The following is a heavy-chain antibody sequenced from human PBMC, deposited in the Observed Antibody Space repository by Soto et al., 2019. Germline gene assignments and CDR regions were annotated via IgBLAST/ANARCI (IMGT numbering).Heavy chain of an antibody. CDR3: ATTGGDPGGWFDP. CDR1: GYTLTELS. V-gene: IGHV1-24*01. D-gene: IGHD3-16*01. CDR2: FDPEDGET. J-gene: IGHJ5*02. Sequence: ASVKVSCKVSGYTLTELSMHWVRQAPGKGLEWMGGFDPEDGETIYAQKFQGRVTMTEDTSTDTAYMELSSLRSGDTAVYYCATTGGDPGGWFDPWGQGTLVTVSS.